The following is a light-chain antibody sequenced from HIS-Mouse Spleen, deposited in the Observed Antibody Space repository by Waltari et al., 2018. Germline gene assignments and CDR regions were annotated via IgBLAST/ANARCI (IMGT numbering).Light chain of an antibody. CDR1: QSVISY. CDR2: DAS. J-gene: IGKJ3*01. CDR3: QQRSNWPGIT. Sequence: SNRARQSVISYLPWYQQKPGQAPRLLIYDASNRATGIPARFSGSGSGTDFTLTISSLEPEDFAVYYCQQRSNWPGITFGPGTKVDIK. V-gene: IGKV3-11*01.